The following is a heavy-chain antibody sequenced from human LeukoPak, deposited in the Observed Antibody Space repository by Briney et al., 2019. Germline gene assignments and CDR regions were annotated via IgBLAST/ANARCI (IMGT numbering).Heavy chain of an antibody. CDR3: ARDVVPAAIELDAFGI. V-gene: IGHV1-18*01. CDR2: ISAYNGNT. J-gene: IGHJ3*02. D-gene: IGHD2-2*02. Sequence: GASVKVSCTASGYTFTSYGISWVRQAPGQGLEWMGWISAYNGNTNYAQKLQGRVTMTTDTSTSTAYMELSSLRSDDTAVYYCARDVVPAAIELDAFGIWGQGTMVTVSS. CDR1: GYTFTSYG.